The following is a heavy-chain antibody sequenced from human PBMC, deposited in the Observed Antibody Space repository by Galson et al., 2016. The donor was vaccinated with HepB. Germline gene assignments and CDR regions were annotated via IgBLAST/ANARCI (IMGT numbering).Heavy chain of an antibody. CDR2: IRADGNVQ. J-gene: IGHJ4*02. CDR1: GFILNSDW. D-gene: IGHD3-10*01. CDR3: ARESTGSYFD. Sequence: SLRLSCAASGFILNSDWMNWVRQTPGKGLEWVANIRADGNVQYYVDSVRGRFTISRDSAKNSLYLQMSGLRVEETAVYYCARESTGSYFDWGQGTLVTVSS. V-gene: IGHV3-7*01.